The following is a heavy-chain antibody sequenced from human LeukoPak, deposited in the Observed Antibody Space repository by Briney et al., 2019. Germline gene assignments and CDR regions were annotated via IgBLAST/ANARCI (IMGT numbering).Heavy chain of an antibody. D-gene: IGHD2-21*02. CDR1: GFTFSHYS. Sequence: GGSLRLSCAASGFTFSHYSLNWVRQAPGKGLEWLSSISDRSSDIYYADSVKGRFTISRDNAKNSVYLQMNSLRTEDTAVYYCAREPVTDDNYYYGLDVWGQGTAVTASS. CDR2: ISDRSSDI. CDR3: AREPVTDDNYYYGLDV. J-gene: IGHJ6*02. V-gene: IGHV3-21*01.